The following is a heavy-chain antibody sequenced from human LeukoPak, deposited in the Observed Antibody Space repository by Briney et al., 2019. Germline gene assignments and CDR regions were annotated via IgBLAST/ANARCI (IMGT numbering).Heavy chain of an antibody. V-gene: IGHV1-24*01. CDR1: GYTLTELS. D-gene: IGHD3-22*01. CDR3: ATGRGSSGKYDY. Sequence: ASVKVSCKVSGYTLTELSMHWVRQAPGKGLEWMGGFDPEDGETIYAQKFQGRVTMTEDTSTDTAYMELSSLRSEDTAVYYCATGRGSSGKYDYWGQGTLVIVSS. CDR2: FDPEDGET. J-gene: IGHJ4*02.